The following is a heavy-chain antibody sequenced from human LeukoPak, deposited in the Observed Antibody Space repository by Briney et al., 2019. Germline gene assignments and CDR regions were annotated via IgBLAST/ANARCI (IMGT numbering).Heavy chain of an antibody. D-gene: IGHD3-3*01. CDR1: GGSVNSGSYY. Sequence: SETLSLTRTVSGGSVNSGSYYWSWIRQPPGKGLEWIGSIYDSGSTYYNPSLKSRVTISVDTSKNRFSLRLNSVTAADTAVYYCARWFTIFGVAYFDYWGQGTLVTVSS. J-gene: IGHJ4*02. V-gene: IGHV4-39*01. CDR3: ARWFTIFGVAYFDY. CDR2: IYDSGST.